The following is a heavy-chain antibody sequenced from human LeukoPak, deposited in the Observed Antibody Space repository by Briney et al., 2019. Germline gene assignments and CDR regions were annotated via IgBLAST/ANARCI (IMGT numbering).Heavy chain of an antibody. CDR2: IDPIDSYT. V-gene: IGHV5-10-1*01. CDR1: GYTFTAYW. Sequence: GEPLSISGQGSGYTFTAYWISWVRQMPGKGLEWMGRIDPIDSYTNYSPSFQGHASISADKSISTAYLQWRSLQASDAAMYYCGRHFRYSSNRMHGWGKGTTVTVSS. J-gene: IGHJ6*04. CDR3: GRHFRYSSNRMHG. D-gene: IGHD6-13*01.